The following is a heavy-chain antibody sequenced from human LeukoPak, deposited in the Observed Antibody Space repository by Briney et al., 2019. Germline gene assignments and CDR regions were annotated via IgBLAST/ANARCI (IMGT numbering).Heavy chain of an antibody. CDR2: ISHDGSNK. V-gene: IGHV3-30*04. CDR3: ARNNGMDV. Sequence: GGSLRLSCAASEFTFSSYAAHWVRQAPGKGLEWVAVISHDGSNKYYADSVKGRFTISKDNAKNSLYLQMNSLRAEDTALYHCARNNGMDVWGQGTTVIVSS. CDR1: EFTFSSYA. J-gene: IGHJ6*02.